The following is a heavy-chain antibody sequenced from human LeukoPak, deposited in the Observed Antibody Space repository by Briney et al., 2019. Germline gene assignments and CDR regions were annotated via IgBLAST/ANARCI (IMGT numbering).Heavy chain of an antibody. CDR1: GGSFSGYY. J-gene: IGHJ4*02. V-gene: IGHV4-34*01. CDR3: ARAPPDIVVVVAAPHFDY. CDR2: INHSGST. D-gene: IGHD2-15*01. Sequence: SETLSLTCAVYGGSFSGYYWSWIRQPPGKGLEWIGEINHSGSTNYNPSLKSRVTISVDTSKNQFSLKLSSVTAADTAVYYCARAPPDIVVVVAAPHFDYWGQGTLVTVSS.